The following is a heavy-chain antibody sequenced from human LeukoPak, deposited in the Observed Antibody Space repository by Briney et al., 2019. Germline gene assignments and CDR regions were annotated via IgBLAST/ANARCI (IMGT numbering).Heavy chain of an antibody. CDR2: ISYDGSNK. V-gene: IGHV3-30*18. D-gene: IGHD3-10*01. CDR1: GFTFNSYG. Sequence: PGGSLRLSCAASGFTFNSYGMHWVRQAPGKGLEWVAVISYDGSNKYYADSVKGRFTISRDNSKNTLYLQMNSLRAEDTAVYYCAKGGSTLLWFGEPHNWFDPWGQGTLVTVSS. J-gene: IGHJ5*02. CDR3: AKGGSTLLWFGEPHNWFDP.